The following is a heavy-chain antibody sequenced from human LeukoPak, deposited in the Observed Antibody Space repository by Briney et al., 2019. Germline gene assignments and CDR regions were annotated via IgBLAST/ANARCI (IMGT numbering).Heavy chain of an antibody. Sequence: GGSLRLSCAASGFTFSSYGMHWVRQAPGKGLEWVAVISYDGSNKYYADSVKGRFTISRDNSKNTLYLQMSSLRAEDTAVYYCAKFSGYYYFDYWGQGTLVTVSS. CDR1: GFTFSSYG. D-gene: IGHD5-12*01. J-gene: IGHJ4*02. V-gene: IGHV3-30*18. CDR2: ISYDGSNK. CDR3: AKFSGYYYFDY.